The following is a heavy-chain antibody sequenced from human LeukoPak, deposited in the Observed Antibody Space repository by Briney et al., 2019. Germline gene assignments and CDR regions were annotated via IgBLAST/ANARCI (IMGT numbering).Heavy chain of an antibody. J-gene: IGHJ4*02. Sequence: GGSLRLSCAASGFTVSSNCMSWVRQAPGKGLEWVSVIYSDGNTYYADSVKGRFTISRDNSKNTLYLQMNSLRAEDTAVYYCARMTGDASAYWGQGTLVTVSS. D-gene: IGHD3-9*01. V-gene: IGHV3-53*01. CDR1: GFTVSSNC. CDR3: ARMTGDASAY. CDR2: IYSDGNT.